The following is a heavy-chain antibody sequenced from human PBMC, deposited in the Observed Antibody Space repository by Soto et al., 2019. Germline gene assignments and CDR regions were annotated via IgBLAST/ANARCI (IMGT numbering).Heavy chain of an antibody. D-gene: IGHD3-22*01. Sequence: QVQLQESGPGLVKTSGTLSLTCAVSGGSISSSNWWSWVRQPPGKGLEWIGEIYHSGSTNYNPSLKSRVTISVDRSKNQFSLKLSSVTAADTAVYYCARDSGEGYYYDSSGYYLAYWGQGTLVTVSS. V-gene: IGHV4-4*02. CDR2: IYHSGST. CDR1: GGSISSSNW. J-gene: IGHJ4*02. CDR3: ARDSGEGYYYDSSGYYLAY.